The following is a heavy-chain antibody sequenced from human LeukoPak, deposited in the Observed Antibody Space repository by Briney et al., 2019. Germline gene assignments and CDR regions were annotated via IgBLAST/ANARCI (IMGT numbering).Heavy chain of an antibody. CDR2: ISAYNGNT. CDR3: AREGGSASNPNHDAFDI. Sequence: ASVKVSCKASGYTFTSYGISWVRQAPGQGLEWMGWISAYNGNTNYAQKLQGRVTMTTDTSTSTAYMELRSLRSDDTAVYYCAREGGSASNPNHDAFDIWGQGTMVTVSS. J-gene: IGHJ3*02. D-gene: IGHD3-16*01. CDR1: GYTFTSYG. V-gene: IGHV1-18*01.